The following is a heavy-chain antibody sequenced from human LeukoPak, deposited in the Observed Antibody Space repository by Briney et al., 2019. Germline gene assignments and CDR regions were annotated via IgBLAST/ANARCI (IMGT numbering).Heavy chain of an antibody. V-gene: IGHV3-7*01. CDR2: IKQDGSEK. CDR1: GFTFSSYW. J-gene: IGHJ4*02. Sequence: GGSLRLSCAASGFTFSSYWMSWVRQAPGKGLEWVANIKQDGSEKYYVDSVKGRFTISRDNAKNSLYLQMNSLRAEDTAVYYCAKDIQGVAGFVRFDYWGQGTLVTVSS. CDR3: AKDIQGVAGFVRFDY. D-gene: IGHD6-19*01.